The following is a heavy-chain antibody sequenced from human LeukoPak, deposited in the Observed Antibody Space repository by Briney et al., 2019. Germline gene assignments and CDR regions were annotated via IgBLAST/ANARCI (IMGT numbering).Heavy chain of an antibody. CDR1: GFTFSSYD. CDR3: ARVRKYSGYYSWYFDL. Sequence: PGGSLRLSCAASGFTFSSYDMHWVRQATGKGLEWVSAIGTAGDTYYPGSVKGRFTISRENAKNSLYLQMNSLRAGDTAVYYCARVRKYSGYYSWYFDLWGLGTLVTVSS. V-gene: IGHV3-13*01. J-gene: IGHJ2*01. D-gene: IGHD5-12*01. CDR2: IGTAGDT.